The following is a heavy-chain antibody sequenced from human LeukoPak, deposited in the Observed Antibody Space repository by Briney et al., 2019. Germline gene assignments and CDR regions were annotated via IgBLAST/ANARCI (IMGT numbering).Heavy chain of an antibody. V-gene: IGHV3-66*01. Sequence: PGGSLRLSCAASGFTVSSNYMSWVRQAPGKGLEWVSVIYTGGSAFYADSVKARFTISRDNSKNTLYLQMNSLRAEDTAVYYCARMHREQKLFNWGQGTLVTVSS. D-gene: IGHD6-13*01. CDR3: ARMHREQKLFN. CDR2: IYTGGSA. J-gene: IGHJ4*02. CDR1: GFTVSSNY.